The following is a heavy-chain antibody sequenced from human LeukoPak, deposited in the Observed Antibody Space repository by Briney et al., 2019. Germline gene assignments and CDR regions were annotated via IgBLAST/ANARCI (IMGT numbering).Heavy chain of an antibody. CDR2: INPNSGGT. J-gene: IGHJ4*02. D-gene: IGHD3-22*01. Sequence: ASVKVSCKASGYTFTGYYMHWVRQAPGQGLEWMGWINPNSGGTNYAQKFQGWVTMTRDTSISTAYMELSRLRSDDTAVYYCAKIGTYYYDSSGYYYFDYWGQGTLVTVSS. V-gene: IGHV1-2*04. CDR1: GYTFTGYY. CDR3: AKIGTYYYDSSGYYYFDY.